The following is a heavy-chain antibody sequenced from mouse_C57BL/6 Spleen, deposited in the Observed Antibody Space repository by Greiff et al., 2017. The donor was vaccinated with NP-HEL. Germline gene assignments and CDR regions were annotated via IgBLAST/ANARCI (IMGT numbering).Heavy chain of an antibody. Sequence: EVQLQQSGPVLVKPGASVKMSCKASGYTFTDYYMNWVKQSHGKSLEWIGVINPYNGGTSYNQKFKGKATLTVDKSSSTAYMELNSLTSEDSAVYYCAREDSSGDGWCAYWGQGTLVTVSA. D-gene: IGHD3-2*02. J-gene: IGHJ3*01. CDR3: AREDSSGDGWCAY. V-gene: IGHV1-19*01. CDR2: INPYNGGT. CDR1: GYTFTDYY.